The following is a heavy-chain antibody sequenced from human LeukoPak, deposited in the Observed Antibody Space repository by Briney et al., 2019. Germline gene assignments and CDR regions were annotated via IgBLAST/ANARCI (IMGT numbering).Heavy chain of an antibody. Sequence: GESLKISCKGGGYSFTNYWIVWVRQMPGKGLEWMGVIYYDDSETQYSPSFQGQVTISVDKSISTVYLQWSALKASDSAIYYCAKQRSGIEVAGNAYDIWGQGTMVTVS. D-gene: IGHD6-19*01. CDR1: GYSFTNYW. CDR2: IYYDDSET. J-gene: IGHJ3*02. V-gene: IGHV5-51*01. CDR3: AKQRSGIEVAGNAYDI.